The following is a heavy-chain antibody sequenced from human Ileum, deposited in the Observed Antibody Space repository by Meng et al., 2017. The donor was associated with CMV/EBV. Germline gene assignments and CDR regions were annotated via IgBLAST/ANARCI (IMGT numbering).Heavy chain of an antibody. V-gene: IGHV3-48*02. CDR1: GFIFNNYG. Sequence: GGFLRLSCAASGFIFNNYGINWVRQAPGKGPEWVAFISSSSSTIFYADSVKGRFTISRENAKNSLYLQMDSLRDDDTAVYYCARDGAAGFYGSGSYFFDYWGRGTLVTVSS. CDR2: ISSSSSTI. CDR3: ARDGAAGFYGSGSYFFDY. D-gene: IGHD3-10*01. J-gene: IGHJ4*02.